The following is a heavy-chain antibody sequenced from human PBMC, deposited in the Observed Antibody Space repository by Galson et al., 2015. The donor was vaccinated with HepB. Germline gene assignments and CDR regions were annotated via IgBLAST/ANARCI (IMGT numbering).Heavy chain of an antibody. Sequence: SLRLSCAASGFTFSSYAMHWVRQAPGKGLEWVAVISYDGSNKYYADSVKGRFTISRDNSKNTLYLQMNSLRAEDTAVYYCARDSGKDCGSGDCYPYYFDYWGQGTLVTVSS. V-gene: IGHV3-30*04. CDR3: ARDSGKDCGSGDCYPYYFDY. D-gene: IGHD2-21*02. J-gene: IGHJ4*02. CDR1: GFTFSSYA. CDR2: ISYDGSNK.